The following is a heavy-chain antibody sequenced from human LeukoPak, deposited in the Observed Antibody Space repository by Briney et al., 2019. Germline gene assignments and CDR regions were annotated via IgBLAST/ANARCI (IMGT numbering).Heavy chain of an antibody. V-gene: IGHV3-48*03. CDR3: ARISPRYYYDSSGYVFDY. CDR2: ISSRGITI. J-gene: IGHJ4*02. D-gene: IGHD3-22*01. CDR1: GFTFSSYE. Sequence: GGSLRLSCAASGFTFSSYEMNWVRQAPGKGLEWVSYISSRGITIYYADSVRGRFAISRDNAKNSLYLQMNSLRAEDTAVYYCARISPRYYYDSSGYVFDYWGQGTLVTVSS.